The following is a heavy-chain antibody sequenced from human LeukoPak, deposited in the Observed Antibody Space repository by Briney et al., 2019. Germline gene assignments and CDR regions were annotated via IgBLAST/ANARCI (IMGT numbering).Heavy chain of an antibody. V-gene: IGHV4-59*01. CDR2: IYYSGST. J-gene: IGHJ4*02. CDR1: GGSISSYY. Sequence: SETLSLTCTVSGGSISSYYWSWIRQPPGKGLEWIGYIYYSGSTNYNPSLKSRVTISVDTSKNQFSLKLSSVTAADTAVYYCARAPSGSSYFDYWGQGTLVTVCS. D-gene: IGHD1-26*01. CDR3: ARAPSGSSYFDY.